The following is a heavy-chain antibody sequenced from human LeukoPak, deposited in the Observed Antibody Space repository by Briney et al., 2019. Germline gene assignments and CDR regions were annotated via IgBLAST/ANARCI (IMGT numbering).Heavy chain of an antibody. CDR3: ARRSYHRLAVAGKPGIDY. J-gene: IGHJ4*02. Sequence: GGSLRLSCAASGFTFSSYGMHWVRQAPGKGLEWVAVISYDGSNKYYADSVKGRFTISRDNSKNTLYLQMNSLRAEDTAVYYCARRSYHRLAVAGKPGIDYWGQGTLVTVSS. CDR2: ISYDGSNK. D-gene: IGHD6-19*01. V-gene: IGHV3-30*03. CDR1: GFTFSSYG.